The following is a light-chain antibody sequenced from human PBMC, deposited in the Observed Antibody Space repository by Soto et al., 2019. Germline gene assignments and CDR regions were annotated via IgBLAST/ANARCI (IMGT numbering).Light chain of an antibody. CDR3: QQYNNWPLT. V-gene: IGKV3-15*01. Sequence: IVMTQSPATLSVSPGERATLSCRASQSVSSNLAWYQQKPGQAPRLLIYGASTRATGIPARFSGSGSGTEFTLTISSLQSEDFAVYYCQQYNNWPLTIGQGTKVDIK. CDR1: QSVSSN. J-gene: IGKJ1*01. CDR2: GAS.